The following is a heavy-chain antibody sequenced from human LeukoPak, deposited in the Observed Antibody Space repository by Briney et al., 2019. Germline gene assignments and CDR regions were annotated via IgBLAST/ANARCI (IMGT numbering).Heavy chain of an antibody. V-gene: IGHV1-69*13. CDR2: IIPIFGIA. CDR1: GGTFSSYA. D-gene: IGHD2/OR15-2a*01. CDR3: ASAAFYDGGGY. J-gene: IGHJ4*02. Sequence: GASVKVSCKASGGTFSSYAISWVRQAPGQGLEWMGGIIPIFGIANYAQKFQGRVTITADESTSTAYMELSSLRSEDTAVYYCASAAFYDGGGYWGQGTLVTVSS.